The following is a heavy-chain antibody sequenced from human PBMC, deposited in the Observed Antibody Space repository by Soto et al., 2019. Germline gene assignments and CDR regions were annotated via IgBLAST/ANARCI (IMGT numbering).Heavy chain of an antibody. J-gene: IGHJ4*02. V-gene: IGHV1-69*13. D-gene: IGHD3-16*02. CDR1: GGTFSSYA. CDR2: IIPIFGTA. Sequence: SVKVSCKASGGTFSSYAISWVRQAPGQGPEWMGGIIPIFGTANYAQKFQGRVTITADESTSTAYMELSSLRSEDTAVYYCARDGVWGSYRYPDYWGQGTLVTVSS. CDR3: ARDGVWGSYRYPDY.